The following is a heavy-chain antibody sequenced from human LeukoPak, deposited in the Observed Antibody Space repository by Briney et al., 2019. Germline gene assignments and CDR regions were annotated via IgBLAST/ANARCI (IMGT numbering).Heavy chain of an antibody. V-gene: IGHV4-59*01. CDR1: GGSISSYY. CDR3: ARGNYDYVWGSDWTANWFDP. J-gene: IGHJ5*02. Sequence: SETLSLTCTVSGGSISSYYWSWIRQPPGKGLEWIGYIYYSGSTNYNPSLKSRVTISVDTSKNQFSLKLSSVTAADTAVYYCARGNYDYVWGSDWTANWFDPWGQGTLVTVSS. CDR2: IYYSGST. D-gene: IGHD3-16*01.